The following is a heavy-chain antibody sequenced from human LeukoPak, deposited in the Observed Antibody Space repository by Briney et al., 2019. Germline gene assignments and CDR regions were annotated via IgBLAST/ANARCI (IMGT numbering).Heavy chain of an antibody. Sequence: SETLTLTCTVSGDSISGYYWSWIRQPAGKGLEWFGRMYASGRTNYNPSLKSRVTMSVDTSKNQFSLKLTSVTAADTAVYYCARDRRRDFYYGMDVWGQGTSVTVSS. CDR2: MYASGRT. J-gene: IGHJ6*02. CDR3: ARDRRRDFYYGMDV. CDR1: GDSISGYY. V-gene: IGHV4-4*07.